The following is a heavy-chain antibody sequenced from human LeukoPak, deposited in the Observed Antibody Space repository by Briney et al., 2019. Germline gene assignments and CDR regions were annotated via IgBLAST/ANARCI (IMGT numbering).Heavy chain of an antibody. V-gene: IGHV3-23*01. J-gene: IGHJ4*02. D-gene: IGHD5-12*01. CDR2: ISGSGGST. CDR1: GFTFSSYA. Sequence: GGSLRLSCAASGFTFSSYAMSWVRQAPGKGLEWVSAISGSGGSTYYADSVKGRFTISRDNAKNSLYLQMNSLRAEDTAVYYCAREMATITIFDYWGQGTLVTVSS. CDR3: AREMATITIFDY.